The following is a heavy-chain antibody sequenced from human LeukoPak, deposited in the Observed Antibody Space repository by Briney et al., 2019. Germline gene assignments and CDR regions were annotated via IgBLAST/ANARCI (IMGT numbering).Heavy chain of an antibody. V-gene: IGHV3-30-3*01. J-gene: IGHJ4*02. Sequence: GGSLRLSCAASGFIFSSFSMHWVRHAPGKGLEWAALISYDGSKKYYADSVKGRFTISRDNSKNTLYLQMNSLRAEDTAVYYCARDGGYDFWSGYYQDYWGQGTLVTVSS. CDR3: ARDGGYDFWSGYYQDY. CDR2: ISYDGSKK. CDR1: GFIFSSFS. D-gene: IGHD3-3*01.